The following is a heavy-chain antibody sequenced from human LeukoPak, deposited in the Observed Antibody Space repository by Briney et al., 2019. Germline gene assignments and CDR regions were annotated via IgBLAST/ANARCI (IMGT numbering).Heavy chain of an antibody. V-gene: IGHV3-30*18. D-gene: IGHD2-15*01. Sequence: PGGSLRLSCAASGFTFSSYGMHWVRQAPGKGLKWVAVISYDGSNKYYADSVKGRFTISRDNSKNTLYLQMNSLRAEDTAVYYCAKRQLKDIVVVVAATLGAFDIWGQGTMVTVSS. CDR2: ISYDGSNK. CDR3: AKRQLKDIVVVVAATLGAFDI. CDR1: GFTFSSYG. J-gene: IGHJ3*02.